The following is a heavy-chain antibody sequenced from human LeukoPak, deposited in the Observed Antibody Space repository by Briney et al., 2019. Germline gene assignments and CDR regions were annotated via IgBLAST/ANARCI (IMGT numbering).Heavy chain of an antibody. J-gene: IGHJ6*02. CDR2: INPDTGGT. Sequence: ASVKVSSKASGYTFTGYYMHWVRQAPGQGLEWMGWINPDTGGTNYAQKFQGRVTMTRDTSISTAYMELSGLRSDDTAVYYCAREGVVKGTDVWGQGTTVTVSS. CDR1: GYTFTGYY. CDR3: AREGVVKGTDV. V-gene: IGHV1-2*02.